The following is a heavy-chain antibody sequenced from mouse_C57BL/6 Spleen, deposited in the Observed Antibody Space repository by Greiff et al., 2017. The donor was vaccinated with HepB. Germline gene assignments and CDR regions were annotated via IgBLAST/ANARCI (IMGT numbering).Heavy chain of an antibody. J-gene: IGHJ4*01. CDR2: IDPANGNT. Sequence: VQLQQSVAELVRPGASVKLSCTASGFNIKNTYMHGVKQRPEQGLEWIGRIDPANGNTKYAPKFQGKATITADTSSNPAYLQLSSLTSEDTAIYYCSRGTSMDYWGQGTSVTVSS. D-gene: IGHD3-3*01. CDR1: GFNIKNTY. V-gene: IGHV14-3*01. CDR3: SRGTSMDY.